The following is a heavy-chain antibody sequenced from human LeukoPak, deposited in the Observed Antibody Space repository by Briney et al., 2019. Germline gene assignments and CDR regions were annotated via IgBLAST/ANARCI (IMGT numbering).Heavy chain of an antibody. Sequence: GRSLRLSCAASGFTFSNYAMHWVRQAPGKGLEWVAVISYDGHYKYYADSVKGRFTISRDNSRNTLYLQMNSLRGEDTAVYYCSRDFSRVPYYWGQETLVTVSS. V-gene: IGHV3-30-3*01. D-gene: IGHD3-10*01. CDR3: SRDFSRVPYY. J-gene: IGHJ4*02. CDR2: ISYDGHYK. CDR1: GFTFSNYA.